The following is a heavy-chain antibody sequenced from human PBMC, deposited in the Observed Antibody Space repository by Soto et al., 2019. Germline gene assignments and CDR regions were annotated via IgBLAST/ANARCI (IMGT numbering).Heavy chain of an antibody. D-gene: IGHD6-19*01. J-gene: IGHJ5*02. CDR1: GFSLRTSGVG. V-gene: IGHV2-5*01. Sequence: SGPTLVNPTPPLTLTCIFSGFSLRTSGVGVGWIRQPPGKALEWLGFIYWNDDKRYSPSLTSRLTITKDTSKNQVVLTKTNVEPVDTATYYFAKSGSSGWYGWFDPWGQGTLVTVSS. CDR2: IYWNDDK. CDR3: AKSGSSGWYGWFDP.